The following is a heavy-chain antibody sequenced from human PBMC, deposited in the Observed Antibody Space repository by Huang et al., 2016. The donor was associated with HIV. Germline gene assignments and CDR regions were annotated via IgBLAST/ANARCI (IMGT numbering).Heavy chain of an antibody. CDR2: IGMDVGGT. J-gene: IGHJ4*02. D-gene: IGHD6-19*01. CDR1: GETFLRYD. CDR3: ARDREFSSGWGWAGYYLDY. Sequence: QVRLVQSGAEVKKPGASLKVSCQADGETFLRYDISWVRQAPGQGLEWVGRIGMDVGGTRDGKGFQGRLTMTRDTSTSTAYMELRSLGADDTAVYYCARDREFSSGWGWAGYYLDYWGQGTPVLVSS. V-gene: IGHV1-18*04.